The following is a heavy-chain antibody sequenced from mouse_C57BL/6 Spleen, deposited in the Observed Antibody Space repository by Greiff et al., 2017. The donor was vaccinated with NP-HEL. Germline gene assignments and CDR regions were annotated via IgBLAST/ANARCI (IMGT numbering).Heavy chain of an antibody. Sequence: EVKLQESGAELVRPGASVKLSCTASGFNIKDDYMHWVKQRPEQGLEWIGWIDPENGDTEYASKFQGKATITADTSSNTAYLQLSSLTSEDTAVYYCTTLTTVVATDYFDYWGQGTTLTVSS. CDR1: GFNIKDDY. CDR3: TTLTTVVATDYFDY. CDR2: IDPENGDT. D-gene: IGHD1-1*01. J-gene: IGHJ2*01. V-gene: IGHV14-4*01.